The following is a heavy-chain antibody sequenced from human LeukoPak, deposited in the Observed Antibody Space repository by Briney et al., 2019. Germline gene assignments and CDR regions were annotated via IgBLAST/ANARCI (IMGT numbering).Heavy chain of an antibody. CDR3: ATTSGSYFGFQH. Sequence: ASVKVSCKASGYTFTSYAMHWVRQAPGQRLEWMGWINAGNGNTKYSQKFQGRVTMTEDTSTDTAYMELSSLRSEDTAVYYCATTSGSYFGFQHWGQGTLVTVSS. CDR2: INAGNGNT. CDR1: GYTFTSYA. D-gene: IGHD1-26*01. J-gene: IGHJ1*01. V-gene: IGHV1-3*01.